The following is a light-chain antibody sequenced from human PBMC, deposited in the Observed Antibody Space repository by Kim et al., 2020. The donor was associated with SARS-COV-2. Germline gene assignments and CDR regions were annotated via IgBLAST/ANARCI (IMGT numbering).Light chain of an antibody. V-gene: IGLV6-57*02. Sequence: GKAVPRSGPGSGSTIASNYWQGDQQRPGGAPTTVIYEDDQRPSGVPDRFSGSVDITSNSASLTISGLQTDDEADYYCQSYYSGNLVFGGGTKLTVL. J-gene: IGLJ3*02. CDR2: EDD. CDR3: QSYYSGNLV. CDR1: GSTIASNY.